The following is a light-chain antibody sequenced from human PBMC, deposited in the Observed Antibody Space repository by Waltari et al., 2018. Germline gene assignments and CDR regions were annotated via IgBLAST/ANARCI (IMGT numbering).Light chain of an antibody. CDR3: AAWDDSLNGWV. CDR1: SSNTGSNT. Sequence: QSVLTPPPSTSGPPGQRVTISFSGSSSNTGSNTVHWYQQLPGTAPKLLIYSNDHRPSGVPERFAGSKSGTSASLAISGLQSEDDADYYCAAWDDSLNGWVFGGGTKLTVL. V-gene: IGLV1-44*01. J-gene: IGLJ3*02. CDR2: SND.